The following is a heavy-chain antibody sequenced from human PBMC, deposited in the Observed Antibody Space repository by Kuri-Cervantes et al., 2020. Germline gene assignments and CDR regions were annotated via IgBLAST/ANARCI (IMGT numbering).Heavy chain of an antibody. V-gene: IGHV5-51*01. Sequence: GESLKISCKGSGYNFSPYWVGWLRQMPGKGLEWMGIIYPGDSDTRYSPSFQGQVTISIDKSINTAYLQWRSLKASDTAMYYCARVDYSGSYFGAFDIWGQGTMVTVSS. CDR1: GYNFSPYW. CDR3: ARVDYSGSYFGAFDI. J-gene: IGHJ3*02. D-gene: IGHD1-26*01. CDR2: IYPGDSDT.